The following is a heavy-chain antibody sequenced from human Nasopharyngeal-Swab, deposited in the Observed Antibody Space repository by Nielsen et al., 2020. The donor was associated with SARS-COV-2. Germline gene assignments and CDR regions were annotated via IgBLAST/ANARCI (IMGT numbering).Heavy chain of an antibody. CDR2: IYYSGST. V-gene: IGHV4-31*03. CDR1: GGSISSGGYY. CDR3: ARVLRYFDWLFFDY. J-gene: IGHJ4*02. Sequence: SGTLSLTCTVSGGSISSGGYYWSWIRQHPGKGLEWIGYIYYSGSTYYNPSLKSRVTISVDTSKNQFSLKLSSVTAADTAVYYCARVLRYFDWLFFDYWGQGTLVTVSS. D-gene: IGHD3-9*01.